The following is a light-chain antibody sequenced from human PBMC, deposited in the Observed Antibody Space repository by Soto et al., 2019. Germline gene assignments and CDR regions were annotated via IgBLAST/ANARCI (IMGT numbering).Light chain of an antibody. V-gene: IGLV2-14*01. Sequence: QSALTQPASVSGSPGQSITISCTGTSSDVGGYNYVSWYQQHPGKAPKLMIYDVNNRPSGVSNRFSGSKSGNTASLTISGLQAEDEADYYCRSYTNSSTVVFGGGTKLTVL. CDR1: SSDVGGYNY. CDR3: RSYTNSSTVV. J-gene: IGLJ2*01. CDR2: DVN.